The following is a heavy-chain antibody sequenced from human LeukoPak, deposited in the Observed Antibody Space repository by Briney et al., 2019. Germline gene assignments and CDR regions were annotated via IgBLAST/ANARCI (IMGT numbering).Heavy chain of an antibody. J-gene: IGHJ4*02. V-gene: IGHV3-11*04. Sequence: GGSLRLSCAASGFTFSNAWMSWVRQAPGKGLEWLSHIGSGGSTIYYADSVTGRFTISRDNAKNSLYLQMNSLRAEDTAIYYCAGEGSGWLPNFWGQGTLVTVSS. CDR2: IGSGGSTI. CDR1: GFTFSNAW. D-gene: IGHD6-19*01. CDR3: AGEGSGWLPNF.